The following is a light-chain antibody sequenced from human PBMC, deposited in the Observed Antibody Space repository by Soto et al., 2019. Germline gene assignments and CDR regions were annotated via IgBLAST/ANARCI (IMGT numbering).Light chain of an antibody. CDR1: QSVSSY. V-gene: IGKV3-11*01. CDR2: DAS. CDR3: QQRSNWPPRIT. J-gene: IGKJ5*01. Sequence: EIVLTQSPATLSLSPGERATLSCRASQSVSSYLAWYEQKPGQAPRLLIYDASNSATGIPARFSGSGSGTDFTLTISSLEPEDFAVYYCQQRSNWPPRITCGQGTRLEI.